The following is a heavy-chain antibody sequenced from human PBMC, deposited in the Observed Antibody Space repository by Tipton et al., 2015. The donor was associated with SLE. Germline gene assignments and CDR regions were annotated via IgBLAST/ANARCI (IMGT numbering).Heavy chain of an antibody. Sequence: GSLRLSCAVYGGSFSGYYWSWIRQPPGKGLEWIGEINHSGSTNYNPPLKSRVTISVDTSKNQFSLKLSSVTAADTAVYYCARLRITMIVVGDAFDIWGQGAMVTVSS. J-gene: IGHJ3*02. CDR2: INHSGST. D-gene: IGHD3-22*01. CDR3: ARLRITMIVVGDAFDI. V-gene: IGHV4-34*01. CDR1: GGSFSGYY.